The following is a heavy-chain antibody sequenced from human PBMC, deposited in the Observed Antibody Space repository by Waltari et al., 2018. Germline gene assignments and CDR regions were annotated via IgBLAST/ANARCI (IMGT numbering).Heavy chain of an antibody. CDR3: AKDIGGWYGYYYYYMDV. Sequence: QVKLVESGGGVVQPGRSLRLSCAASGFTFRSYGMHWVRQAPGKGLEWVAVIWYDGSNKYYADSVKGRFTISRDNSKNTLYLQMNSLRAEDTAMYYCAKDIGGWYGYYYYYMDVWGKGTTVTVSS. V-gene: IGHV3-30*18. D-gene: IGHD6-19*01. CDR1: GFTFRSYG. CDR2: IWYDGSNK. J-gene: IGHJ6*03.